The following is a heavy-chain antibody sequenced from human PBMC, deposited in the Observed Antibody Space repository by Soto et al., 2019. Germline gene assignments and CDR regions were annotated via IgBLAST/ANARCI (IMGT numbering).Heavy chain of an antibody. CDR3: ARGLLSSGYGSSWPPFSY. J-gene: IGHJ1*01. CDR1: GFTFSSYD. Sequence: GGYRRLSWAASGFTFSSYDMHWVRQATGKGLEWVSAIGTAGDTYYPGSVKGRFTISRENAKNSLYLQMNSLRAGDTAVYYCARGLLSSGYGSSWPPFSYWSQGTLVTVS. V-gene: IGHV3-13*01. CDR2: IGTAGDT. D-gene: IGHD6-13*01.